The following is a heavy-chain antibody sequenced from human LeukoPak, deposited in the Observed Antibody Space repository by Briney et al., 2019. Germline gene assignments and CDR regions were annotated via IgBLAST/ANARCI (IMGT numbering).Heavy chain of an antibody. V-gene: IGHV4-59*01. J-gene: IGHJ5*02. CDR2: IYYSGST. D-gene: IGHD4-17*01. Sequence: SETLSLTCTVSGGSISSYFWSWIRQPPGKGLEWIGYIYYSGSTIYNPSLKSRVTISVDTSKNHFSLRLSSVTAADTAVYYCARDPHDYGDYVDWFVPWGQGTLVTVSS. CDR1: GGSISSYF. CDR3: ARDPHDYGDYVDWFVP.